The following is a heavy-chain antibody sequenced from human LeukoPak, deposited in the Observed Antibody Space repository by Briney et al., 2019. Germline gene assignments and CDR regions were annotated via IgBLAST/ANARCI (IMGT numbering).Heavy chain of an antibody. J-gene: IGHJ4*02. CDR2: ISPGGGTT. CDR3: ARANLAVADY. Sequence: GGSLRLSCAVSGFAFGSEAMSWVRQSPARGLEWVASISPGGGTTYYADYVKGRFTISRDNAKNSLYLQMNSLRAEDTAVYYCARANLAVADYWGQGTLVTVSS. V-gene: IGHV3-23*01. D-gene: IGHD6-19*01. CDR1: GFAFGSEA.